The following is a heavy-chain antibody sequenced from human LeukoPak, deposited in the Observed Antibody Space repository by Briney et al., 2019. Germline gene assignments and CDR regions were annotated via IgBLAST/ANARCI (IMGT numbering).Heavy chain of an antibody. CDR1: GFTFSGSA. D-gene: IGHD3-10*01. Sequence: GGSLRLSCAASGFTFSGSAMHWVRQASGKGLEWVGRIRSKANSYATAYAASVKGRFTISRDDSKNTAYLQMNSLKTEDTAVYYCTGGGFGVFSGYYYYYMDVWGKGTTVTISS. V-gene: IGHV3-73*01. CDR2: IRSKANSYAT. J-gene: IGHJ6*03. CDR3: TGGGFGVFSGYYYYYMDV.